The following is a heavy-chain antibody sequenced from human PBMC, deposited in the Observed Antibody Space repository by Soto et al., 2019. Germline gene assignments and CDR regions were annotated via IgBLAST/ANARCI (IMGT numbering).Heavy chain of an antibody. D-gene: IGHD3-10*01. V-gene: IGHV4-34*01. CDR3: RKWFGDLLRDY. CDR2: VNHATTT. CDR1: GGSFSNYY. Sequence: QVQVQQWVAGLLRPSETLSLTCAVSGGSFSNYYWIWIRQSPGRGLEWIGEVNHATTTTYNPSLKSRVTMSVDTSKKQFSLKLTSVTAADTAVYYCRKWFGDLLRDYWGQGTLVTVSS. J-gene: IGHJ4*02.